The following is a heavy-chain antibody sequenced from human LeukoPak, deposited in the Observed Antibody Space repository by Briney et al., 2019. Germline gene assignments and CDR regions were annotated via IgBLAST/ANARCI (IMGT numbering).Heavy chain of an antibody. CDR2: MNPNSGNT. Sequence: ASVKVSCKASGYTFTSYDINWVRQATGQGLEWMGWMNPNSGNTGYAQKFQGRVTMTRNTSISTAYMELFSLRSEDTAVYYCARACEVVNCELDYWGQGTLVTVSS. CDR1: GYTFTSYD. D-gene: IGHD2-21*01. V-gene: IGHV1-8*01. J-gene: IGHJ4*02. CDR3: ARACEVVNCELDY.